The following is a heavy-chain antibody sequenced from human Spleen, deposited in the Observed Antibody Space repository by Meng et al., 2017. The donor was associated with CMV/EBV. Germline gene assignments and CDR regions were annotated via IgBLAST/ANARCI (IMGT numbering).Heavy chain of an antibody. J-gene: IGHJ4*02. V-gene: IGHV3-11*01. CDR2: ITTSGDYT. D-gene: IGHD1-1*01. CDR1: GFTFSDYY. CDR3: ARRSGNFDY. Sequence: GESLKISCAASGFTFSDYYMTWIRQAPGKGLEWVSYITTSGDYTYYADSVKGRFTISRDNAKNLMYLQMNSLRAEDTAVYYCARRSGNFDYWGQGTLVTVSS.